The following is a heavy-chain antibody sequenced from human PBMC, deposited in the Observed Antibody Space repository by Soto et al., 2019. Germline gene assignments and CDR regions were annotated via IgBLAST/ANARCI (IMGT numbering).Heavy chain of an antibody. CDR3: TGSRSLRFYYDSSGPYGMDV. Sequence: PGGSLRLSCAASGFTFSGSAMHWVRQASGKGLEWVGRIRSKANSYATAYAASVKGRFTISRDDSKNTAYLQMNSLKTEDTAVYYCTGSRSLRFYYDSSGPYGMDVWGQGTTVTVSS. D-gene: IGHD3-22*01. CDR1: GFTFSGSA. CDR2: IRSKANSYAT. J-gene: IGHJ6*02. V-gene: IGHV3-73*01.